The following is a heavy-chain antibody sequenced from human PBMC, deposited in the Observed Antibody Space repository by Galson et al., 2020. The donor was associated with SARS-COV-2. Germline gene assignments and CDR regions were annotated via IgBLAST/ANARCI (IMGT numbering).Heavy chain of an antibody. J-gene: IGHJ6*02. CDR1: GNSISSGAF. CDR2: IYHSGST. D-gene: IGHD3-3*01. V-gene: IGHV4-38-2*01. CDR3: AGLTDSAILGWMDV. Sequence: SETLSLTCAVSGNSISSGAFWGWIRQPPGKGLEWVATIYHSGSTYYNPSLKSRVTISVDTSKNQFSLKVNSVTAADTAVYYCAGLTDSAILGWMDVWGQGTTVTVSS.